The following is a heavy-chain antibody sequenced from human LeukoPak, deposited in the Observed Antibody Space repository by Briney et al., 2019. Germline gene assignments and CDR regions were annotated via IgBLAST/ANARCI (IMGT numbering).Heavy chain of an antibody. Sequence: ASVKVSCKASGYTFTSYGISWVRQAPGQGLEGMEWISAYNGNPNYAQKLQGRVTMTTDTSTSTAYMELRSLRSDDTAVYYCARGPLPWYDFWSGYYTNWFDPWGQGTLVTVSS. J-gene: IGHJ5*02. CDR3: ARGPLPWYDFWSGYYTNWFDP. CDR2: ISAYNGNP. D-gene: IGHD3-3*01. V-gene: IGHV1-18*01. CDR1: GYTFTSYG.